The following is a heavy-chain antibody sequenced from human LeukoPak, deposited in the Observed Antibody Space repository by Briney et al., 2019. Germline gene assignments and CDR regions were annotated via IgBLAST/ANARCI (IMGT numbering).Heavy chain of an antibody. D-gene: IGHD3-10*01. J-gene: IGHJ4*02. V-gene: IGHV3-7*03. CDR2: IKQDGSEK. Sequence: PGGSLRLSGAASGFTFSSYWMSWVRQAPGKGLEWVANIKQDGSEKYYVDSVKGRFTISRDNAKNSLYLQMNSLRAEDTAVYYCAKAGERYYGSGEPYYFDYWGQGTLVTVSS. CDR1: GFTFSSYW. CDR3: AKAGERYYGSGEPYYFDY.